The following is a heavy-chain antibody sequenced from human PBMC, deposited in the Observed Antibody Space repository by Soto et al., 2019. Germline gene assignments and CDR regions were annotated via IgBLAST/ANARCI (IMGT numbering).Heavy chain of an antibody. CDR3: VQGASTAHQPLDS. CDR1: GFIFRNFG. D-gene: IGHD1-26*01. V-gene: IGHV3-30*03. CDR2: ISGDGNDK. Sequence: QVQLVESGGGVVKPGRSLRLSCAASGFIFRNFGMHWVRRAPGKGLEWVATISGDGNDKYYPDSMKGRFTISRDNFNNTLYLQLNILRPEDTAVYHCVQGASTAHQPLDSWGQGVLVTVSS. J-gene: IGHJ4*02.